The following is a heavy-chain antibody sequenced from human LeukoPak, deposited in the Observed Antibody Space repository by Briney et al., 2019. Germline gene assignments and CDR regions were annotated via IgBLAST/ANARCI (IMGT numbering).Heavy chain of an antibody. V-gene: IGHV3-7*01. D-gene: IGHD3-10*01. J-gene: IGHJ4*02. CDR2: IKQDGSEK. Sequence: GGSLRLSCAASGFTFSSYWMSWVRQAPGKGLEWVANIKQDGSEKYYVDSVKGRFTISRDNAKNSLYLQMNSLRAEDTAVYYCARDYTPTKDLYYGSGSFDYWGQGTLVTVSS. CDR3: ARDYTPTKDLYYGSGSFDY. CDR1: GFTFSSYW.